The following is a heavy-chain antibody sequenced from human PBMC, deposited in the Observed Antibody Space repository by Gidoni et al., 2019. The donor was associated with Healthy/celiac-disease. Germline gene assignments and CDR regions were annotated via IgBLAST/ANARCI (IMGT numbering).Heavy chain of an antibody. CDR3: ARASSIYYDYVWGSYRPPDY. D-gene: IGHD3-16*02. V-gene: IGHV4-34*01. CDR1: GGSFSGYY. Sequence: QVQLQQWGAGLLKPSETLSLTCAVYGGSFSGYYWSWIRQPPGKGLEWIGEINHSGSTNYNPSLKSRVTISVDTSKNQFSLKLSSVTAADTAVYYCARASSIYYDYVWGSYRPPDYWGQGTLVTVSS. CDR2: INHSGST. J-gene: IGHJ4*02.